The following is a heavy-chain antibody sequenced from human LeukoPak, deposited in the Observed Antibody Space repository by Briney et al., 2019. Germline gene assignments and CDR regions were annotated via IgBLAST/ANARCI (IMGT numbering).Heavy chain of an antibody. CDR3: AHKRGGVSYYFRGTYDAFDV. V-gene: IGHV1-2*02. CDR1: GYTFTGYY. Sequence: GASVKVSCKASGYTFTGYYIHWVRQAPGQGLERMGWINPNSGDTNYAQNFQGRVTMTRDTSITTAYMDLRRLRSDDTAVYYCAHKRGGVSYYFRGTYDAFDVWGQGTMVTVSS. J-gene: IGHJ3*01. CDR2: INPNSGDT. D-gene: IGHD1-26*01.